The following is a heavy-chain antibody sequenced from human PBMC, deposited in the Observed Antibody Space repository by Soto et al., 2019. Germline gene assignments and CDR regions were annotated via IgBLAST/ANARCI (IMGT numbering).Heavy chain of an antibody. Sequence: QLQLQESGPGLVKPSETLSLTCRVSDGSMNRDSSYWGWIRQPPGKGLEWIGVINHSGRTYHNLSLKGRVTMSVDASRNQFALKLTSMTAADTAVYYCARLGGYVSVGYYYLWDSWGQGTLVTVSS. CDR1: DGSMNRDSSY. CDR3: ARLGGYVSVGYYYLWDS. J-gene: IGHJ4*02. D-gene: IGHD3-22*01. CDR2: INHSGRT. V-gene: IGHV4-39*01.